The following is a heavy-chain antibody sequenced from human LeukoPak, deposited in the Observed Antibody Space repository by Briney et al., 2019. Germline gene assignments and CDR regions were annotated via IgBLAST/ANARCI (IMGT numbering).Heavy chain of an antibody. CDR3: AIAGAAAGSDY. V-gene: IGHV1-46*01. D-gene: IGHD6-13*01. CDR1: GYTFTSYY. CDR2: INPSGGST. Sequence: ASVKVSCKASGYTFTSYYMHWVRQAPGQGLEWMGIINPSGGSTSYAQKFQGRVTITTDESTSTAYMELSSLRSEDTAVYYCAIAGAAAGSDYWGQGTLVTVSS. J-gene: IGHJ4*02.